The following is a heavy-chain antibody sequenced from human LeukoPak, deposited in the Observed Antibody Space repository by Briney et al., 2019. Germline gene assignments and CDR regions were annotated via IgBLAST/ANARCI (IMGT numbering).Heavy chain of an antibody. D-gene: IGHD3-16*01. CDR1: GLTISDSW. J-gene: IGHJ4*02. Sequence: GGSLRLSCAASGLTISDSWIHWVRQAPGKGLMWVSRLASDETNKIYADSVKGRFTISRDNAKNTLYLQMNSLRVEDTGIYYCARDAGWGRLDSWGQGALVTVSS. V-gene: IGHV3-74*01. CDR2: LASDETNK. CDR3: ARDAGWGRLDS.